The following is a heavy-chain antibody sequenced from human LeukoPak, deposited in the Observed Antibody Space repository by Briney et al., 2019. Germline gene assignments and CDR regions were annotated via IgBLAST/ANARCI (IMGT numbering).Heavy chain of an antibody. CDR1: GGSISSSSSY. CDR2: LYYGGNS. D-gene: IGHD3-10*01. CDR3: VIMAGS. J-gene: IGHJ5*02. Sequence: SETLSLTCTVSGGSISSSSSYRGWIRQPPGKGLEWIGSLYYGGNSYYNPSLKSRVTMSADTSKNQFSLKLTSVTAADMAVYYCVIMAGSWGQGVLVTVSS. V-gene: IGHV4-39*01.